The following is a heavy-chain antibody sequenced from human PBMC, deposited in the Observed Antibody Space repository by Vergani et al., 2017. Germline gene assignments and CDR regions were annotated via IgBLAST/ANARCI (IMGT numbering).Heavy chain of an antibody. V-gene: IGHV1-2*02. CDR2: INPNSGGT. CDR3: ARDSRYCSSTSCYVGRDWFDP. D-gene: IGHD2-2*01. Sequence: QVQLVHSGAEVKKPGASVKVSCKASGYTFTGYYMHWVRQAPGQGLEWMGWINPNSGGTNYAQKFQGRVTMTRDTSISTAYMELSRLRSDDTAVYYCARDSRYCSSTSCYVGRDWFDPWGQGTLVTVSS. CDR1: GYTFTGYY. J-gene: IGHJ5*02.